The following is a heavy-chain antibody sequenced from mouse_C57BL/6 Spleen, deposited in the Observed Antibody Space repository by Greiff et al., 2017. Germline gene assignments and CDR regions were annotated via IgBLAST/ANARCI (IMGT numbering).Heavy chain of an antibody. CDR2: IDPNSGGT. V-gene: IGHV1-72*01. D-gene: IGHD2-10*01. Sequence: QVQLQQPGAELVKPGASVKLSCKASGYTFTSYWMHWVKQRPGRGLEWIGRIDPNSGGTKYNEKFKSKATLTVDKPSSTAYMQLSSLTSEDSAVYYCAGAYYPYYYAMDDWGQGTSVTVSS. J-gene: IGHJ4*01. CDR1: GYTFTSYW. CDR3: AGAYYPYYYAMDD.